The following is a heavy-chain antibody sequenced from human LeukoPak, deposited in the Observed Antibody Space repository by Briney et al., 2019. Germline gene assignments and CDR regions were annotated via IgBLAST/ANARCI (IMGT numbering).Heavy chain of an antibody. D-gene: IGHD1-26*01. CDR1: GFTFSDYG. Sequence: GGSLRLSCAASGFTFSDYGMHWVRQAPGKGLEWVAFIRYDGSNKYYADSVKGRFTISRDNSKNTLYLQMNSLRAEDTAVYYCAKDSGTYWVDYYYMDVWGIGTTVTVSS. V-gene: IGHV3-30*02. J-gene: IGHJ6*03. CDR2: IRYDGSNK. CDR3: AKDSGTYWVDYYYMDV.